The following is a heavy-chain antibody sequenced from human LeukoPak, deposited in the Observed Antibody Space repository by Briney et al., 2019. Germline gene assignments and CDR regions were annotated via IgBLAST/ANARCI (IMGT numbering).Heavy chain of an antibody. CDR3: ASDDYGAFDI. V-gene: IGHV3-23*01. D-gene: IGHD4-17*01. CDR2: ISGSGGAT. Sequence: PGGSLRLSCAASGFTFSTFGMSWVRQAPGKGLEWVSAISGSGGATFYADSVKGRFTISRDSSKNTLYLQMNSLRAEDTAVYYCASDDYGAFDIWGQGTMVTVSS. J-gene: IGHJ3*02. CDR1: GFTFSTFG.